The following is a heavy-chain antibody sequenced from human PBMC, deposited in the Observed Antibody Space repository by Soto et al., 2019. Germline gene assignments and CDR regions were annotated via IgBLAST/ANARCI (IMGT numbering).Heavy chain of an antibody. J-gene: IGHJ4*02. D-gene: IGHD2-15*01. CDR2: INPSGGNT. CDR1: GYTFTSYY. Sequence: ASVKVSCKAAGYTFTSYYMHWVRQAPGQGLEWMGIINPSGGNTTYAQKFQGRVTMTRDTSTGTVYMDVSSLRSEDTAVYYCAREYCSGGSCFYYFDYWGQGTLVTAPQ. V-gene: IGHV1-46*01. CDR3: AREYCSGGSCFYYFDY.